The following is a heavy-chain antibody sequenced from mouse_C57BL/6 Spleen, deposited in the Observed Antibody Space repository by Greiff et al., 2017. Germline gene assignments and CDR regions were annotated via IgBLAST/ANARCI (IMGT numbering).Heavy chain of an antibody. Sequence: QVQLQQSGAELVKPGASVKISCKASGYTFTDYYINWVKQRPGQGLEWIGKIGPGSGSTYYNEKFKGKATLTADKSSSTAYMQLSSLTSEDSAVYFWARPNYYGSSYCDFDGWGTGTTVTVAS. CDR1: GYTFTDYY. D-gene: IGHD1-1*01. J-gene: IGHJ1*03. V-gene: IGHV1-77*01. CDR2: IGPGSGST. CDR3: ARPNYYGSSYCDFDG.